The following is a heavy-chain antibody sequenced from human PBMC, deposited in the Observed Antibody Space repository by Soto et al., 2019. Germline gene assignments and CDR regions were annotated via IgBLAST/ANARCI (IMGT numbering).Heavy chain of an antibody. Sequence: AVHVSNKACSKCFRTYVLSGVRQAPGQGLEWMGGIIPSFDSTTYAQKFEGRGTITADESTSTAYMELSSLRSEDTAILYCARGRGEGFGVVLFDYYGMDVWGQGSAVTVSS. CDR2: IIPSFDST. V-gene: IGHV1-69*13. CDR1: SKCFRTYV. D-gene: IGHD3-3*01. J-gene: IGHJ6*02. CDR3: ARGRGEGFGVVLFDYYGMDV.